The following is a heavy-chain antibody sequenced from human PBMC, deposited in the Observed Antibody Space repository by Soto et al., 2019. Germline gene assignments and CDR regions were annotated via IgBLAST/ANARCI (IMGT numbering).Heavy chain of an antibody. J-gene: IGHJ4*02. D-gene: IGHD2-2*01. Sequence: EVQLVESGGGLVQPGGSLRLSCAASGFTFSSYWMHWVRQAPGKGLVWVSRINSDGSSTSYADSVKGRFTISRDNAKKTVYLQMNSLRAEDTAVYYCARTSLVVPAATRDDYWGQGTLVTVSS. CDR1: GFTFSSYW. V-gene: IGHV3-74*01. CDR3: ARTSLVVPAATRDDY. CDR2: INSDGSST.